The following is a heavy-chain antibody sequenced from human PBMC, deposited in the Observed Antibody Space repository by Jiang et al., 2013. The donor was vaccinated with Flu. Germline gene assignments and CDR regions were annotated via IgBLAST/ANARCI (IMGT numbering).Heavy chain of an antibody. D-gene: IGHD3-10*01. V-gene: IGHV4-31*03. J-gene: IGHJ3*02. Sequence: GSGLVKPSQTLSLTCTVSGGSISSGGYYWSWIRQHPGKGLEWIGYIYYSGSTYYNPSLKSRVTISVDTSKNQFSLKLSSVTAADTAVYYCARAPRGVHAFDIWGQGTMVTVSS. CDR1: GGSISSGGYY. CDR2: IYYSGST. CDR3: ARAPRGVHAFDI.